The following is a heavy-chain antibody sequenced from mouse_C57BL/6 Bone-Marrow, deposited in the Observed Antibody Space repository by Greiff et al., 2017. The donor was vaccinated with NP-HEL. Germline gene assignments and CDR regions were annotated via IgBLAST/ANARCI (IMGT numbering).Heavy chain of an antibody. CDR1: GYSITSGYY. J-gene: IGHJ1*03. CDR2: ISYDGSN. V-gene: IGHV3-6*01. Sequence: EVQVVESGPGLVKPSQSLSLTCSVTGYSITSGYYWNWIRQFPGNKLEWMGYISYDGSNNYNPSLKNRISITRDTSKNQFFLKLNSVTTEDTATYYCARDRYYYGSSYSYWYFDVWGTGTTVTVSS. CDR3: ARDRYYYGSSYSYWYFDV. D-gene: IGHD1-1*01.